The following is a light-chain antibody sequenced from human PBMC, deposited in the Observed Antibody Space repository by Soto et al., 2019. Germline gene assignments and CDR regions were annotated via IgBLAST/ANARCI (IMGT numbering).Light chain of an antibody. Sequence: QAVVTQPPSASGTPGQRVTISCSGSSSNIGSNIVNWYQHLPGTAPKLLIYSNNQRPSGVPDRFSGSKSGTSASLAISGLQSEDEADYFCAAWDASLNVYVFGTGTKLTV. V-gene: IGLV1-44*01. CDR3: AAWDASLNVYV. J-gene: IGLJ1*01. CDR2: SNN. CDR1: SSNIGSNI.